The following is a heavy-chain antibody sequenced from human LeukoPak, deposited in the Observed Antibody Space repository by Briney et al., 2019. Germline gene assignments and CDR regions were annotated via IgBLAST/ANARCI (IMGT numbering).Heavy chain of an antibody. CDR3: ARRSDWFDL. J-gene: IGHJ5*02. V-gene: IGHV4-59*08. CDR2: IYYRGST. CDR1: GGSISSYN. Sequence: SETLSLTCTVSGGSISSYNWSWIRQPPGKGLEWIGYIYYRGSTDYNPSLKSRVSMSVDTSKKQISLKLSSVTAADTAVYYCARRSDWFDLWGQGTLVTVSS.